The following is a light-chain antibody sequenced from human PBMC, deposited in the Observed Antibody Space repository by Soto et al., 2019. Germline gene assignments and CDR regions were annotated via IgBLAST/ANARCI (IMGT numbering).Light chain of an antibody. CDR1: SSDIGTYNL. CDR3: SSYAGGTTFVL. Sequence: QSVLTQPPSASGTPGQRVTISCSGSSSDIGTYNLVSWYQQHPGKAPKLIIYEGNKRPSGVSNLFSGSKSGNTASLTISGLQPEDEADYYCSSYAGGTTFVLFGGGTKLTVL. CDR2: EGN. V-gene: IGLV2-23*03. J-gene: IGLJ2*01.